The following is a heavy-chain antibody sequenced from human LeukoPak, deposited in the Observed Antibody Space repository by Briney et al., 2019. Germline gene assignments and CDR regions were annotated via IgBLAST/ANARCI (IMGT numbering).Heavy chain of an antibody. CDR3: ARDQVQHSSSSSCYVIDN. Sequence: PGGSPRLSCAASGLCFDIYAMHWVRQAPGKGREWVAVMSYDGSNKYYADSVQGRFTSSRDNSQNTVYLKMSNLRVGDTAVYYCARDQVQHSSSSSCYVIDNWGPGTLVAVSS. J-gene: IGHJ4*02. CDR1: GLCFDIYA. V-gene: IGHV3-30*04. D-gene: IGHD6-13*01. CDR2: MSYDGSNK.